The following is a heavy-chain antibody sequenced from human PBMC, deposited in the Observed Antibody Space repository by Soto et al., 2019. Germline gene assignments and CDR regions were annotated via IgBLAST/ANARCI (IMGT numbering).Heavy chain of an antibody. CDR3: ARLSGDHSAFFSYGMDA. V-gene: IGHV3-74*01. Sequence: PGGSLRLSCAASGFTFATYWMNWVRQAPGKGPECLSCVNSDGTISSYADSVKGRCTISRDNARNTLSLQMNSLRADDTAVYYCARLSGDHSAFFSYGMDAWGQGTTVTVSS. CDR1: GFTFATYW. D-gene: IGHD2-21*01. CDR2: VNSDGTIS. J-gene: IGHJ6*02.